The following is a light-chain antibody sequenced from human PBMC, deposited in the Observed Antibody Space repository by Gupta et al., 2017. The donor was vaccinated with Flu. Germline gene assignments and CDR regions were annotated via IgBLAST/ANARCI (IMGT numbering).Light chain of an antibody. J-gene: IGKJ2*01. V-gene: IGKV1-9*01. CDR1: QGISTY. CDR3: QQRNSSPIT. Sequence: PSFRSASVGDRVTITCRSSQGISTYLAWYQQKPGKAPKLLIYVASTRKSGVPSRFSGSGSGTEFTLTISCRQPEDFATYYCQQRNSSPITFGQGTKMEIK. CDR2: VAS.